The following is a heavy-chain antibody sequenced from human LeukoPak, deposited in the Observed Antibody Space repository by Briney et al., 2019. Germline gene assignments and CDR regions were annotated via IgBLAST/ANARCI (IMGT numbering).Heavy chain of an antibody. D-gene: IGHD7-27*01. CDR2: TRGSGSGM. J-gene: IGHJ4*02. CDR1: GFAFSDYS. V-gene: IGHV3-21*05. Sequence: GGSLRLSCAASGFAFSDYSMNWVRQAPGKGLEWVANTRGSGSGMGSGNYYAGAVKGRFTISRDNAKNSLYLQMNSLRAEDTAFYYCARDDNWGFDYWGRGALVTVSS. CDR3: ARDDNWGFDY.